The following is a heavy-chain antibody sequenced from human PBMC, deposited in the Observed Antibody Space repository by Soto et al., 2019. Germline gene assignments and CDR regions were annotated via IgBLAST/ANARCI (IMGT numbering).Heavy chain of an antibody. V-gene: IGHV4-59*08. CDR3: ARHFSVDYFDY. CDR1: GGSISSYY. J-gene: IGHJ4*02. Sequence: SETLSLTCTVSGGSISSYYWSWIRQPPGKGLEWIGYVYSSGSTHYNPSLQSRVTISADTSKNQFSLKLSSVTAADTAVYYCARHFSVDYFDYWGQGALVTVSS. CDR2: VYSSGST.